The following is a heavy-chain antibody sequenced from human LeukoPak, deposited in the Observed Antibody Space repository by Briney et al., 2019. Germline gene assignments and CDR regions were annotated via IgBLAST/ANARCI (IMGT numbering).Heavy chain of an antibody. J-gene: IGHJ2*01. Sequence: SVKVSCKASGGTFGSYVISWVRQAPGQGLEWMGGIIPIFGTAHYAQKFQGRLTITADESTSTVYMEISSLRSEDTAMYYCAKEGDTALVTGYFDLWGRGTLVTVSA. CDR3: AKEGDTALVTGYFDL. D-gene: IGHD5-18*01. V-gene: IGHV1-69*01. CDR1: GGTFGSYV. CDR2: IIPIFGTA.